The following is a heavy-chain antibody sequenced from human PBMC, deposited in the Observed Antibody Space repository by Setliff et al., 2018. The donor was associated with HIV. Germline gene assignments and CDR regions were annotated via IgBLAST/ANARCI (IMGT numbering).Heavy chain of an antibody. V-gene: IGHV4-59*08. CDR3: ARGAEYPNWYFDL. J-gene: IGHJ2*01. CDR2: IYYSGST. CDR1: GGSFSGYY. Sequence: SETLSLTCAVYGGSFSGYYWSWIRQPPGKGLEWIGYIYYSGSTNYNVSLKSRVTMSVDTSKNQFSLNLNSLTAADTAIYYCARGAEYPNWYFDLWGRGTLVTVSS.